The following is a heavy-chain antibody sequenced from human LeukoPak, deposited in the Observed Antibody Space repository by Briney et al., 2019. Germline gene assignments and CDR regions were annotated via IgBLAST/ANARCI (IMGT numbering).Heavy chain of an antibody. Sequence: SQTLSLTCTVSGGSISSGSYYWSWIRQPAGKGLEWIGRIYTSGSTNYNPSLKSRVTISVDTSKNQFSLKLSSVTAADTAVYYCARSVMLSGGNSYWGQGTLVTVSS. D-gene: IGHD2-21*01. CDR1: GGSISSGSYY. J-gene: IGHJ4*02. CDR2: IYTSGST. V-gene: IGHV4-61*02. CDR3: ARSVMLSGGNSY.